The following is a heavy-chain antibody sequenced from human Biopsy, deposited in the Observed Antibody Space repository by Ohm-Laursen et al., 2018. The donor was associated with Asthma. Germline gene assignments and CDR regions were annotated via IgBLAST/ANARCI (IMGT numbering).Heavy chain of an antibody. J-gene: IGHJ3*01. V-gene: IGHV1-3*04. CDR3: ARTYYDFLTGQVKDVFGV. Sequence: AASVKVSCKASGYTFINYAIHWVRQAPGQRLEWMDWVNTGNGDTKYSQKFQGRVTITRDTSASTAYMELRSLRSEDTATYYCARTYYDFLTGQVKDVFGVWGQGTMVTVSS. D-gene: IGHD3-9*01. CDR1: GYTFINYA. CDR2: VNTGNGDT.